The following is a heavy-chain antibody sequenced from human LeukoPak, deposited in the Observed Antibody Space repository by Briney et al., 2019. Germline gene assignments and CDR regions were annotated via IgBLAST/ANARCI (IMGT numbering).Heavy chain of an antibody. CDR3: ARLDPYGDYRAGYFDY. CDR2: IYPGDSDT. D-gene: IGHD4-17*01. J-gene: IGHJ4*02. V-gene: IGHV5-51*01. Sequence: GESLKISCKGSGYSFTSYWIGWVRQMPGKGLEWMGIIYPGDSDTRYSPSFQGQVTISADKSISTAYLQWSSLKASDTAMYYCARLDPYGDYRAGYFDYWGQGTLVTVSS. CDR1: GYSFTSYW.